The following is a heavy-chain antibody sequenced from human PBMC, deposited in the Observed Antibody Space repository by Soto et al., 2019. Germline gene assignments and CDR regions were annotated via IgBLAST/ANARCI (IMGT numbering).Heavy chain of an antibody. V-gene: IGHV1-18*04. CDR1: ASTFTGYT. CDR3: ARGTVTSGRWFGP. J-gene: IGHJ5*02. D-gene: IGHD4-17*01. Sequence: QVHLVQSETEVKEPGASVKVSCKTSASTFTGYTINWVRQAPGQGLEWMGWISSLNGNTDYARKFQGRLTMTTNTSATTAYMELKNLRSDDTAVYFCARGTVTSGRWFGPRGQGTLVTVSS. CDR2: ISSLNGNT.